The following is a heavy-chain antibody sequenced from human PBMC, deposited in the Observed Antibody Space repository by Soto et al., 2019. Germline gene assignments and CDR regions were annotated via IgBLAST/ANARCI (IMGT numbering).Heavy chain of an antibody. V-gene: IGHV3-23*01. Sequence: EVQLLESGGGLVQPGGSLRLSCAASGFGFSNYGMTWVRQAPGKGLEWVSTVSENGAYTSYADSVKGRFTISRDNSKNTLYVQMNSLRAEDTAVYYCARRTAVRNFDYWGQGTLVTVSA. CDR1: GFGFSNYG. CDR3: ARRTAVRNFDY. CDR2: VSENGAYT. D-gene: IGHD6-19*01. J-gene: IGHJ4*02.